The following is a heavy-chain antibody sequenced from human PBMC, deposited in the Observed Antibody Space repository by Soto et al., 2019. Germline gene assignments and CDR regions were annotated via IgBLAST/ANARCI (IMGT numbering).Heavy chain of an antibody. CDR2: ISYDGSNK. D-gene: IGHD5-18*01. J-gene: IGHJ6*02. CDR3: ASDGXKGDPLVQIWLPELCYYGMDV. Sequence: LRLSCAASGFTFSSYAMHWVRQAPGKGLEWVAVISYDGSNKYYADSVKGRFTISRDNSKNTLYLQMNSLRAEDTAVYYCASDGXKGDPLVQIWLPELCYYGMDVWGQGTTVTVSS. V-gene: IGHV3-30-3*01. CDR1: GFTFSSYA.